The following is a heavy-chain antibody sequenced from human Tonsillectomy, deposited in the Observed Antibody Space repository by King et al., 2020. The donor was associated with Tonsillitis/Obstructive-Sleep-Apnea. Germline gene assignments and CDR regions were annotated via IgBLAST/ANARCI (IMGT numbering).Heavy chain of an antibody. CDR3: ASIGDPYDSGNYFSNAMDV. CDR2: IDPSDSYT. Sequence: EVQLVESGAEVKKPGESLRISCKGSGYSFTSYWISWVRQMPGKGLEWMGRIDPSDSYTNYSPSFQGHVTISGDKSISTAYLQWSSLKASDTAIYYCASIGDPYDSGNYFSNAMDVWGQGTTVTVSS. V-gene: IGHV5-10-1*03. J-gene: IGHJ6*02. CDR1: GYSFTSYW. D-gene: IGHD3-10*01.